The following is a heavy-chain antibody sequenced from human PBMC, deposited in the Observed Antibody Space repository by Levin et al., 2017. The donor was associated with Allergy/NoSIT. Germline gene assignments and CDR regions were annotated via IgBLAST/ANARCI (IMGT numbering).Heavy chain of an antibody. D-gene: IGHD4-17*01. J-gene: IGHJ4*02. CDR1: GFTFDDYA. CDR2: ISWNSGSI. CDR3: AKDSYSVTTLIDY. V-gene: IGHV3-9*01. Sequence: SLKISCAASGFTFDDYAMHWVRQAPGKGLEWVSGISWNSGSIGYADSVKGRFTISRDNAKNSLYLQMNSLRAEDTALYYCAKDSYSVTTLIDYWGQGTLVTVSS.